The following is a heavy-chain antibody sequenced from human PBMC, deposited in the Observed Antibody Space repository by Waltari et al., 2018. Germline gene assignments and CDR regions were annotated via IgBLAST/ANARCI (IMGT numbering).Heavy chain of an antibody. V-gene: IGHV4-4*07. CDR1: GGSISSYY. Sequence: QVQLQESGPGLVKPSETLSLTCTVPGGSISSYYWSWIRQPAGKGLEWIGRIYTSGSTNYNPSLKSRVTMSVDTSKNQFSLKLSSVTAADTAVYYCARDLPIVVVPAATAGHNWFDPWGQGTLVTVSS. D-gene: IGHD2-2*01. CDR2: IYTSGST. J-gene: IGHJ5*02. CDR3: ARDLPIVVVPAATAGHNWFDP.